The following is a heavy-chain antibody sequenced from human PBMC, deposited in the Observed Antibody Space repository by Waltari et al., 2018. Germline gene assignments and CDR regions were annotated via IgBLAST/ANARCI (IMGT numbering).Heavy chain of an antibody. J-gene: IGHJ3*02. CDR1: GGSIRSYY. D-gene: IGHD1-26*01. CDR3: ARRGGVPSGAFDI. Sequence: QVQLQELGPGLVKSSETLSLTCTVSGGSIRSYYWSWIRQPPGKGLEWIGYIYYSGSTNNNPSFKSRVTISVDTSKNQFSLKLSSVTAADTALYYCARRGGVPSGAFDIWGQGAMVTVSS. CDR2: IYYSGST. V-gene: IGHV4-59*08.